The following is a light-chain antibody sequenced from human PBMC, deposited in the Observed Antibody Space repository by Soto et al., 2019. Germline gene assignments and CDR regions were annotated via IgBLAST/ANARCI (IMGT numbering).Light chain of an antibody. V-gene: IGLV2-8*01. J-gene: IGLJ1*01. CDR1: SSDAGGYNY. Sequence: QSALTQPPSASGSPGQSVTISCTGTSSDAGGYNYVSWYQQHPGKAPKLMIYEVSKRPSGVPDRFSGSKSGNTASLTVSGLNDDDEADYYCTSYAGSNRVFGTGTKLAVL. CDR2: EVS. CDR3: TSYAGSNRV.